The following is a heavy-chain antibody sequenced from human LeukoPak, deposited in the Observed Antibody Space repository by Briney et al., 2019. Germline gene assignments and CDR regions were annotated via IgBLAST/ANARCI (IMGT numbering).Heavy chain of an antibody. CDR1: GGSISSGGHY. D-gene: IGHD2-15*01. V-gene: IGHV4-39*01. CDR2: IYYSGST. Sequence: SETLSLTCIVSGGSISSGGHYWGWIRQPPGKGLEWIGSIYYSGSTYYNPSLNSRVTIFIDMSKNQFSLKLSSVTATDTAVYYCARHVCGGGSRPAEFDYWGQGTLVTVSS. J-gene: IGHJ4*02. CDR3: ARHVCGGGSRPAEFDY.